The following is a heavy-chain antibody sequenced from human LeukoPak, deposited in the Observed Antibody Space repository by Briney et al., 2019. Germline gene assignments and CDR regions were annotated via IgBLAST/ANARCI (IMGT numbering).Heavy chain of an antibody. Sequence: SETLSLTCAVSGGSISSGGYSWSWIRQPPGKGLEWIGYIYYSGSTNYNPSLKSRVTISVDTSKNQFSLKLSSVTAADTAVYYCARDAYSSGWFHNWFDPWGQGTLVTVSS. CDR3: ARDAYSSGWFHNWFDP. D-gene: IGHD6-19*01. V-gene: IGHV4-61*08. CDR1: GGSISSGGYS. CDR2: IYYSGST. J-gene: IGHJ5*02.